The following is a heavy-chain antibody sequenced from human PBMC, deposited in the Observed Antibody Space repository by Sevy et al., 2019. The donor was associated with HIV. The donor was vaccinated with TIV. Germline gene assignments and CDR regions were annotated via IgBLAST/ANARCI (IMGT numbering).Heavy chain of an antibody. CDR1: GYTFPTYA. Sequence: ASVKVSCKASGYTFPTYAITWVRQAPGDGLEWMGWISVNNGNRNYAQKVQDRVTMTTDTSTNTAYMELRSLRSDDTAMYYCARVVMSSSWPCFDYWGQGTLVTVSS. CDR3: ARVVMSSSWPCFDY. CDR2: ISVNNGNR. V-gene: IGHV1-18*01. J-gene: IGHJ4*02. D-gene: IGHD6-13*01.